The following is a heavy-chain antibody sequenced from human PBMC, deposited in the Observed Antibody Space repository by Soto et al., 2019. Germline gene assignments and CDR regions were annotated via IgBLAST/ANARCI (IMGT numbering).Heavy chain of an antibody. V-gene: IGHV1-18*01. Sequence: ASVKVSCKASGYTFTSYGISWVRQAPGQGLEWMGWISAYNGNTNYAQKPQGRVTMTTDTSTSTAYMELRSLRSDDTAVYYCARDESSALWFGEWVPMHALDIWGQGTMVTVSS. D-gene: IGHD3-10*01. CDR2: ISAYNGNT. CDR1: GYTFTSYG. CDR3: ARDESSALWFGEWVPMHALDI. J-gene: IGHJ3*02.